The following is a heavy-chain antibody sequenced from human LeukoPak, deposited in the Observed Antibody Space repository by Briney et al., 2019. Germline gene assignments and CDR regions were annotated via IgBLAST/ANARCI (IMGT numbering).Heavy chain of an antibody. V-gene: IGHV4-61*02. CDR3: ARARGYCSSTSCLYYYYYRDV. CDR1: GGSISSGSYY. Sequence: SETLSLTCTVSGGSISSGSYYWSWIRQPAGKGLEWIGRIYTSGSTNYNPSLKSRVTISVDTSKNQFSLKLSSVTAADTAVYYCARARGYCSSTSCLYYYYYRDVWGKGTTVTVSS. J-gene: IGHJ6*03. D-gene: IGHD2-2*01. CDR2: IYTSGST.